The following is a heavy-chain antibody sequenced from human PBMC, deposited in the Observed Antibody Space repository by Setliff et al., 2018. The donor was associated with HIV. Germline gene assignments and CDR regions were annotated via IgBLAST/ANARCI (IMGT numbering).Heavy chain of an antibody. CDR2: IYYSGST. V-gene: IGHV4-31*03. Sequence: PSEPLSLTCTLSGGSISSGAYYWTWIRQHPGKGLEWIGYIYYSGSTYYNPSLKSRLTVSLDTSSNQFSLRLSSVTAADTAVYYCTRDRSDFHYHGMDVWGQGTTVTVSS. CDR3: TRDRSDFHYHGMDV. CDR1: GGSISSGAYY. D-gene: IGHD2-21*02. J-gene: IGHJ6*02.